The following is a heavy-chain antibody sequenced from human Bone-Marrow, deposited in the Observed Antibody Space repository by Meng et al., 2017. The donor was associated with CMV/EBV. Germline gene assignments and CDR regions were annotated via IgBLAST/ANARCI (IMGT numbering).Heavy chain of an antibody. V-gene: IGHV3-21*01. CDR2: ISSSSSYI. CDR1: GFTFSSYS. Sequence: GEYLKISCAASGFTFSSYSMNWVRQAPGKGLEWVSSISSSSSYIYYADSVKGRFTISRDNAKNSLYLQMNSLRAEDTAVYYCARGILWFGEFDYGMDVWGQGTTVTVSS. J-gene: IGHJ6*02. CDR3: ARGILWFGEFDYGMDV. D-gene: IGHD3-10*01.